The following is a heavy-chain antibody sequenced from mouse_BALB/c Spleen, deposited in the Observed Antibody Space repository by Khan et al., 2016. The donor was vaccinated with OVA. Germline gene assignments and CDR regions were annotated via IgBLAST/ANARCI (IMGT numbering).Heavy chain of an antibody. CDR1: GFSLTNYG. V-gene: IGHV2-6-1*01. Sequence: QVRLQQSGPGLVAPSQSLSITCTISGFSLTNYGVHWVRQPPGKGLEWLVGIWSDGSTSYNSALRSRLTISKDNSKSQVFLKMNSLQTDDTAVYFCARQPYYHYNIMDYWGQGTSVTVSS. J-gene: IGHJ4*01. D-gene: IGHD2-10*01. CDR3: ARQPYYHYNIMDY. CDR2: IWSDGST.